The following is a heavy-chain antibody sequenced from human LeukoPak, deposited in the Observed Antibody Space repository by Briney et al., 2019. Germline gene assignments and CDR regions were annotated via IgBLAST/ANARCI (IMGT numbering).Heavy chain of an antibody. CDR2: INPSGGST. Sequence: VASVKVSCKASGGTFSSYSITWVRQAPGQGLEWMGIINPSGGSTSYAQKFQGRVTMTRDMSTSTVYMELSSLRSEDTAVYYCARDAGAYSNYAGYYYYMDVWGKGTTVTVSS. D-gene: IGHD4-11*01. V-gene: IGHV1-46*01. J-gene: IGHJ6*03. CDR3: ARDAGAYSNYAGYYYYMDV. CDR1: GGTFSSYS.